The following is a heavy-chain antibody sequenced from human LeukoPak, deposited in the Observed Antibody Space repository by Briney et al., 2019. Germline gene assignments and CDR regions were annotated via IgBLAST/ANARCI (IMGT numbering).Heavy chain of an antibody. J-gene: IGHJ6*04. V-gene: IGHV3-7*03. Sequence: QAGGSLRLSCAVSGLPFSNSWMYWVRQAPGKGLEGVANIKKDGSGISYVESVKGRFIISRDNSRNSLYLQMNSLKVEDTAVYFCAGGNAMDVWGRGTAVTVYS. CDR1: GLPFSNSW. CDR2: IKKDGSGI. CDR3: AGGNAMDV.